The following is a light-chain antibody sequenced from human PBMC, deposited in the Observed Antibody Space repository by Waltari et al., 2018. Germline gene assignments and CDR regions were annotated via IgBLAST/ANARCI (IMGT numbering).Light chain of an antibody. CDR1: SSNIGSKS. CDR2: SHD. CDR3: AAWDDSLNGQNV. V-gene: IGLV1-44*01. Sequence: QSVLTQPPSASGTPGQRVTISCSGTSSNIGSKSVNWYQQLPGTAPKLLIYSHDRRPSGVPDRFSGSKSGTSASLAISGLQSEDEAVYYCAAWDDSLNGQNVFGTGTKVTVL. J-gene: IGLJ1*01.